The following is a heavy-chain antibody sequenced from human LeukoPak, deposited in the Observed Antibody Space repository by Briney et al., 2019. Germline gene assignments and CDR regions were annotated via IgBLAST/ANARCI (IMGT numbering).Heavy chain of an antibody. J-gene: IGHJ5*02. Sequence: PGESLRLSCAASGFTVSRSYMTWVRQAPGKGLEWVSLIYSGGNTYYADSVKGRFTISRHNSKNTLYLQMNSLRAEDTAVYYCATVANYYDRSGYLESWGQGTLVTVSS. V-gene: IGHV3-53*04. D-gene: IGHD3-22*01. CDR2: IYSGGNT. CDR3: ATVANYYDRSGYLES. CDR1: GFTVSRSY.